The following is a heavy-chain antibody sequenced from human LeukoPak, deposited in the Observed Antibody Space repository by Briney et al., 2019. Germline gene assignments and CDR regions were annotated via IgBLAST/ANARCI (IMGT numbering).Heavy chain of an antibody. V-gene: IGHV4-4*08. CDR3: ETYYYDSSGYYIDAFDI. CDR1: GGSISGDH. CDR2: VYSSGNT. D-gene: IGHD3-22*01. Sequence: SETLSLTCTVSGGSISGDHWNWIRQPPGKGLEWIGYVYSSGNTNYNPSLKSRVTISIDTSKNQFSLKLSSVTAADTAVYYCETYYYDSSGYYIDAFDIWGQGTMVTVSS. J-gene: IGHJ3*02.